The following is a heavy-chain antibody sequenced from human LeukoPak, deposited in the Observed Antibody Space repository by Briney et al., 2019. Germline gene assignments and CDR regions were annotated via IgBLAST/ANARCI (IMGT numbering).Heavy chain of an antibody. Sequence: GGSLRLSCAASGFTFSSYAMSWARQAPGKGLEWVSAISGSGGSTYYADSVKGRFTISRDNSKNTLYLQMNSLRAEDTAVYYCARSTVTTPYYFDYWGQGTLVTVSS. CDR1: GFTFSSYA. D-gene: IGHD4-17*01. J-gene: IGHJ4*02. V-gene: IGHV3-23*01. CDR3: ARSTVTTPYYFDY. CDR2: ISGSGGST.